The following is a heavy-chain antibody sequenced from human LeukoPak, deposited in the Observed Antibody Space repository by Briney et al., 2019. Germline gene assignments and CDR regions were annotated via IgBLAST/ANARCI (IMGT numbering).Heavy chain of an antibody. J-gene: IGHJ6*02. CDR2: ISYDGSNK. Sequence: GGSLRLSCAASGFTFSSYAMRWVRQAPGKGLEGVAVISYDGSNKYYADSVKGRFTISRDNSKNTLYLQMNSLRAEDTAVYYGAKGPYYDILTGTPLYYGMDVWGQGTTVTVSS. CDR3: AKGPYYDILTGTPLYYGMDV. D-gene: IGHD3-9*01. CDR1: GFTFSSYA. V-gene: IGHV3-30-3*01.